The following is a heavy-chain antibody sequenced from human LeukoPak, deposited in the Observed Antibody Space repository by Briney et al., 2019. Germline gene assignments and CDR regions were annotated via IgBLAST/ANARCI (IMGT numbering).Heavy chain of an antibody. V-gene: IGHV4-31*03. CDR2: IYYSGST. CDR3: ARGDYYDSSGPDY. CDR1: GGSISSGGYY. D-gene: IGHD3-22*01. J-gene: IGHJ4*02. Sequence: SETLSLTCTVSGGSISSGGYYWSWIRQHPGKGLEWIGCIYYSGSTYYNPPLKSRVTISVDTSKNQFSLKLSSVTAADTAVYYCARGDYYDSSGPDYWGQGTLVAVSS.